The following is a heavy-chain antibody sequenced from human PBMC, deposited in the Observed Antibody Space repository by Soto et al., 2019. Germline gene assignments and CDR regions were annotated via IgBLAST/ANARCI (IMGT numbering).Heavy chain of an antibody. D-gene: IGHD2-2*02. CDR3: SRSLTVGYCNITGCYTSPLYGMDV. CDR1: GYTFSGYY. Sequence: ASVKVSCKASGYTFSGYYIHWLRQAPGQGLEWMGWINPNRGGTNYAQKFQGRVTVTRDTPTSTAYMELSRLTSDDTAVYYCSRSLTVGYCNITGCYTSPLYGMDVWGQGATVTVSS. CDR2: INPNRGGT. J-gene: IGHJ6*02. V-gene: IGHV1-2*02.